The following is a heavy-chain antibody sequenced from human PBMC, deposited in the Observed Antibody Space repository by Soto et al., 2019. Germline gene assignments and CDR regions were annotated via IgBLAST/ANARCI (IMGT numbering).Heavy chain of an antibody. CDR2: ISYDGSNK. D-gene: IGHD2-15*01. V-gene: IGHV3-30-3*01. CDR1: GFPFSSYA. J-gene: IGHJ6*02. Sequence: GGSLRLSCAASGFPFSSYAMHWVRQAPGKGLEWVAVISYDGSNKYYADSVKGRFTISRDNSKNTLYLQMNSLRAEDTAVYYCARDQRIVVVVADANYYYYYGMDVWGQGTTVTVSS. CDR3: ARDQRIVVVVADANYYYYYGMDV.